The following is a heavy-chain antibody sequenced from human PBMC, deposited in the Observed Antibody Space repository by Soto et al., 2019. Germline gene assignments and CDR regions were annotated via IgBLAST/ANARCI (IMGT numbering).Heavy chain of an antibody. CDR3: ARDGAYCSGTGCRDYYHYMDV. V-gene: IGHV3-21*01. J-gene: IGHJ6*03. Sequence: EVQLVESGGGLVKPGGSLSLSCEASGFSLPDYSMNWVRQAPGKGLEWVSSISGSSSYIYYADSLKGRFTVSRDNAERSLFLQMNSLGAEDTAVYYCARDGAYCSGTGCRDYYHYMDVWGKGTTVTVSS. D-gene: IGHD2-2*01. CDR2: ISGSSSYI. CDR1: GFSLPDYS.